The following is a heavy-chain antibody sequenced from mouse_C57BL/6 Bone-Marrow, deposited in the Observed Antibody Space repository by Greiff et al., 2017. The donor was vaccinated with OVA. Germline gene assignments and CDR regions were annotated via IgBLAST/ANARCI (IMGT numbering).Heavy chain of an antibody. CDR1: GFTFSSYG. V-gene: IGHV5-6*01. J-gene: IGHJ3*01. Sequence: EVQLQESGGDLVKPGGSLKLSCAASGFTFSSYGMSWVRQTPDKRLEWVATISSGGSYTYYPDSVKGRFTISRDNAKNTLYLQMSSLKSEDTAMYYCARGNLASYGFAYWGQGTLVTVSA. D-gene: IGHD3-3*01. CDR3: ARGNLASYGFAY. CDR2: ISSGGSYT.